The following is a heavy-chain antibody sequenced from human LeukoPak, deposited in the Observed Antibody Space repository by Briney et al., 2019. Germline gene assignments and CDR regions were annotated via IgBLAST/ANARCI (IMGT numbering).Heavy chain of an antibody. CDR2: IYSSGDTR. CDR3: VRETPDAYCFDY. D-gene: IGHD1-14*01. J-gene: IGHJ4*02. V-gene: IGHV1-46*01. Sequence: ASVKVSCRACGYTFTTYHLHWVRQAPGQGLEWMGIIYSSGDTRIHEQRFQGIVTITRDTSTSTIYIELSSLGSDDTAVYYCVRETPDAYCFDYWGQGTLVTVSS. CDR1: GYTFTTYH.